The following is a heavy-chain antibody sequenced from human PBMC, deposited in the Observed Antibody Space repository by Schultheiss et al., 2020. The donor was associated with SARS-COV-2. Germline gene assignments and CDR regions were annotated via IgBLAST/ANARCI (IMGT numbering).Heavy chain of an antibody. D-gene: IGHD6-6*01. V-gene: IGHV4-34*01. J-gene: IGHJ4*02. CDR2: INHSGST. CDR1: GGSFSGYY. CDR3: ARTARRYSSPYYFDY. Sequence: SETLSLTCAVYGGSFSGYYWSWIRQPPGKGLEWIGEINHSGSTYYNPSLKSRVTISVDTSKNQFSLKLSSVTAADTAVYYCARTARRYSSPYYFDYWGQGTLVTVSS.